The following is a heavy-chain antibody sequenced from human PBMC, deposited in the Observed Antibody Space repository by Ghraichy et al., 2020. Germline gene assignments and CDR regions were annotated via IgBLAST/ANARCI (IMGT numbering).Heavy chain of an antibody. J-gene: IGHJ5*02. V-gene: IGHV4-39*01. D-gene: IGHD3-16*02. CDR2: IYYSGST. CDR1: GGSISSSSYY. Sequence: SETLSLTCTVSGGSISSSSYYWGWIRQPPGKGLEWIGSIYYSGSTYYNSSLKSRVTISVDTSKNQFSLKLSSVTAADTAVYYCAASIMITFGGVIARKWFDPWGQGTLVTVSS. CDR3: AASIMITFGGVIARKWFDP.